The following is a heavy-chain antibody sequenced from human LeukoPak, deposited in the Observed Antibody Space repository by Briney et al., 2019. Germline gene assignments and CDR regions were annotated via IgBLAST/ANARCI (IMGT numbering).Heavy chain of an antibody. Sequence: SETLSLNCTVSGGSVKNHYWSWIRQPAGKGLEWIGRIYTSGHTKYNPSLESRVTMSVDTSRNQISLRLSSVTAADTAVYYCTARIVGVPFDYWGQGTLVTASS. J-gene: IGHJ4*02. CDR3: TARIVGVPFDY. D-gene: IGHD1-26*01. CDR2: IYTSGHT. CDR1: GGSVKNHY. V-gene: IGHV4-4*07.